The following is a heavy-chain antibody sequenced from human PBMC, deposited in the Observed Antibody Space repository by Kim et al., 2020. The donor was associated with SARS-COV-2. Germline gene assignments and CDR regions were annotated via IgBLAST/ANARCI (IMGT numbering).Heavy chain of an antibody. CDR2: ISGSGGST. V-gene: IGHV3-23*01. D-gene: IGHD6-6*01. Sequence: GGSLRLSCAASGFTFSSYAMSWVRQAPGKGLEWVSAISGSGGSTYYADSVKGRFTISRDNSKNTLYLQMNSLRAEDTAVYYCATDSSSSYDAFDIWGQGTMVTVSS. J-gene: IGHJ3*02. CDR1: GFTFSSYA. CDR3: ATDSSSSYDAFDI.